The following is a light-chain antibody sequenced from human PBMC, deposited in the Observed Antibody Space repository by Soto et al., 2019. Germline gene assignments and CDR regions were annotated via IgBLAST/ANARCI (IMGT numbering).Light chain of an antibody. CDR1: QSVSSD. J-gene: IGKJ1*01. Sequence: EIVLTQSPGTLSLSPGERATLSCRASQSVSSDLAWYQQKPGQAPRLLIYGASSRATGIPARFSGSGSGTEFALTISSLESEDYAVYYCQQCNNWPRTFGQGTKVDI. CDR2: GAS. CDR3: QQCNNWPRT. V-gene: IGKV3-15*01.